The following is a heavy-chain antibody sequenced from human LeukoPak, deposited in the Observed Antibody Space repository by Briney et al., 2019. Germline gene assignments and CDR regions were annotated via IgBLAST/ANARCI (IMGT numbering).Heavy chain of an antibody. D-gene: IGHD2/OR15-2a*01. CDR1: GFTVSSNY. Sequence: GSLRLSCAASGFTVSSNYMNWVRQAPGKGLEWVSVLYSAGNTFHADSVKGRFTISRDNSKNTLYLQMNSLRPEDTAVYYCARAREYLAIDYWGQGTLVTVSS. J-gene: IGHJ4*02. CDR2: LYSAGNT. V-gene: IGHV3-66*02. CDR3: ARAREYLAIDY.